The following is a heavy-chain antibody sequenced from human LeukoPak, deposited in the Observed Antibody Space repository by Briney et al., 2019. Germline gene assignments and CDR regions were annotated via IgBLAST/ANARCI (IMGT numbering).Heavy chain of an antibody. D-gene: IGHD1-26*01. V-gene: IGHV4-59*01. CDR1: GGSFSSSY. Sequence: SETLSLTCTVSGGSFSSSYWSWVRQPPGKGLEWIAYIYYTGSTNYNPSLKGRVTISLDTSKNQFSLKLSSVTAADMAVYYCARGTSGSYYGVWFDPWGQGTLVTVSS. CDR2: IYYTGST. J-gene: IGHJ5*02. CDR3: ARGTSGSYYGVWFDP.